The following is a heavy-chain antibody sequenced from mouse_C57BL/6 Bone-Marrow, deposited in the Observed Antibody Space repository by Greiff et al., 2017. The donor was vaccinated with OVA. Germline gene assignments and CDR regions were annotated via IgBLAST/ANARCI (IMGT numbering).Heavy chain of an antibody. V-gene: IGHV3-6*01. CDR2: LSYDGSN. CDR3: ARDHGLYAMDY. CDR1: GYSITSGYY. Sequence: ESGPGLVKPSQSLSLTCSVTGYSITSGYYWNWIRQFPGNKLEWMGYLSYDGSNNYNPNFKNRISITRDTSKNQLFLKLNSVTTEDTATYYCARDHGLYAMDYWGQGTSVTVSS. D-gene: IGHD1-1*01. J-gene: IGHJ4*01.